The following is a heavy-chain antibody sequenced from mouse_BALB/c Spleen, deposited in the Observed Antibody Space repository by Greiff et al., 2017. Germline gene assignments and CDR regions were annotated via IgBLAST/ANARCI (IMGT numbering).Heavy chain of an antibody. Sequence: EVKLVESGGGLVQPGGSLRLSCATSGFTFTDYYMSWVRQPPGKALEWLGFIRNKANGYTTEYSASVKGRFTISRDNSQSILYLQMNTLRAEDSATYYCARDRGVVAPFDYWGQGTTLTVSS. CDR3: ARDRGVVAPFDY. D-gene: IGHD1-1*01. CDR2: IRNKANGYTT. V-gene: IGHV7-3*02. J-gene: IGHJ2*01. CDR1: GFTFTDYY.